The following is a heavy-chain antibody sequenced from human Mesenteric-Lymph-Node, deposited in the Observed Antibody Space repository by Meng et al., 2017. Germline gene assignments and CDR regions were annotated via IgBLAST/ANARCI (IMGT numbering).Heavy chain of an antibody. CDR1: GYPFTGQW. V-gene: IGHV1-2*06. CDR3: VRDFRVTDL. J-gene: IGHJ4*02. Sequence: VQLVQPGAEVTEPGATGKVPCKASGYPFTGQWIHWVRQAPGQGPEWMGRIHPNGGGTNSAQKFQGRITMTTDTSISTAYLELSRLRPDDTAVYYCVRDFRVTDLWGQGTLVTVSS. CDR2: IHPNGGGT. D-gene: IGHD4-11*01.